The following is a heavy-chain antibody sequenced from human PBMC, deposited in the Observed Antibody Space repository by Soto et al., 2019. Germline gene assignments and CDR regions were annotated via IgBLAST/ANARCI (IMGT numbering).Heavy chain of an antibody. D-gene: IGHD5-12*01. CDR3: TTPSPPVATTSYYYYYGMDV. CDR2: IKSKTDGGTT. V-gene: IGHV3-15*07. Sequence: GGSLRLSCAASGFTFSNAWMNWVRQAPGKGLEWVGRIKSKTDGGTTDYAAPVKGRFTISRDDSKNTLYLQMNSLKTEDTAVYYCTTPSPPVATTSYYYYYGMDVWGQGTTVTVSS. CDR1: GFTFSNAW. J-gene: IGHJ6*02.